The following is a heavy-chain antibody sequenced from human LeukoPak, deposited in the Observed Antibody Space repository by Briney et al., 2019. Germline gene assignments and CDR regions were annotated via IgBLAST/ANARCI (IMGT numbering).Heavy chain of an antibody. Sequence: PSETLSLTCAVYGGSFSGYYWSWIRQPPGKGLEWIGEINHRGRTNYNPSLKRRVSMSADTSKNQFSLNLRSVTAADTAIYYCARFSAGSYYNLDYWGQGILVTVSS. J-gene: IGHJ4*02. V-gene: IGHV4-34*01. CDR2: INHRGRT. CDR3: ARFSAGSYYNLDY. D-gene: IGHD3-10*01. CDR1: GGSFSGYY.